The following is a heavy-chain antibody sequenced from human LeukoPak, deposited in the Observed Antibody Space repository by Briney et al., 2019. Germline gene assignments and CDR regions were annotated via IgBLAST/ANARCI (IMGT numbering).Heavy chain of an antibody. CDR1: QYSFTNFW. CDR2: IYPSDSDT. J-gene: IGHJ4*02. Sequence: PGESLKISCKGSQYSFTNFWIGWVRQMPGKGLEWMGVIYPSDSDTRYSPSFQGQVTISADKSISTAYLQWSSLKASDTAMYYCARRIAAGGIFDYWGQGTLVTVSS. CDR3: ARRIAAGGIFDY. D-gene: IGHD6-13*01. V-gene: IGHV5-51*01.